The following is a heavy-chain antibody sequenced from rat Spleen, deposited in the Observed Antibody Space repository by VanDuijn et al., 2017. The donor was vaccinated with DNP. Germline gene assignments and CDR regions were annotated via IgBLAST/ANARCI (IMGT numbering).Heavy chain of an antibody. CDR2: ISYSGGT. V-gene: IGHV3-1*01. CDR1: GYSITSNY. CDR3: ARWNLGTSTLDY. J-gene: IGHJ2*01. D-gene: IGHD1-5*01. Sequence: EVQLQESGPGLVRPSQSLSLTCSVTGYSITSNYRGWIRKFPGNKMEWIGHISYSGGTTYHPSLKSRIYITRDTSKNQFFLQLSSVTTEDTATYYCARWNLGTSTLDYWGQGVMVTVSS.